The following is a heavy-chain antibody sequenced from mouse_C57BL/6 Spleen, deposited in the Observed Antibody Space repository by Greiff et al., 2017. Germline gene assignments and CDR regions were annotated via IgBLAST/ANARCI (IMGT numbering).Heavy chain of an antibody. CDR1: GFNIKDDY. Sequence: VQLQQSGAELVRPGASVKLSCTASGFNIKDDYMHWVKQRPEQGLEWIGWIDPENGDTEYASKFQGKATITADTSSNTAYLQLSSLTSEDTAVYYCTSYYYGSRAYWGQGTLVTVSA. J-gene: IGHJ3*01. V-gene: IGHV14-4*01. CDR2: IDPENGDT. D-gene: IGHD1-1*01. CDR3: TSYYYGSRAY.